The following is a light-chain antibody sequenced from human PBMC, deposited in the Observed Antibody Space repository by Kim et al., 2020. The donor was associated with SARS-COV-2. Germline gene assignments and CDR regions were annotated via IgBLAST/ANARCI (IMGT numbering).Light chain of an antibody. Sequence: EIVLTQSPGTLSLSPGERATLSCRASQSVTSSFLAWYQQKPGQPPRLLIYGASSRATGIPDRFSGSGSGTDFSLTISRLEPEDFAVYYCQQSGTLPRTFGQGTKVDIK. CDR3: QQSGTLPRT. J-gene: IGKJ1*01. CDR2: GAS. CDR1: QSVTSSF. V-gene: IGKV3-20*01.